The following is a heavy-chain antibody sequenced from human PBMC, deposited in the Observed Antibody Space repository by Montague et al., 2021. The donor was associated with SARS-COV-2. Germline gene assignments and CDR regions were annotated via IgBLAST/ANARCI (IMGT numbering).Heavy chain of an antibody. V-gene: IGHV4-31*03. D-gene: IGHD4-11*01. CDR3: AASGRRGYSNPFHH. J-gene: IGHJ4*02. CDR1: GDSITSGGYF. Sequence: TLSLTCTVSGDSITSGGYFWNWIRQHPGKGLGYIGAISYSGSTYYKPSLTSRVSISMDTSKNAFSLSLHSVTAADTAVYFCAASGRRGYSNPFHHCGRGSLVTVSS. CDR2: ISYSGST.